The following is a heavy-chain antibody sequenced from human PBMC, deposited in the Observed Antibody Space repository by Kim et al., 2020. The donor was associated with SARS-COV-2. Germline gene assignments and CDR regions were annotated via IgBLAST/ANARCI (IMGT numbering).Heavy chain of an antibody. J-gene: IGHJ4*02. V-gene: IGHV7-4-1*02. D-gene: IGHD6-19*01. CDR3: AAGYSSGWYDY. CDR2: P. Sequence: PTYAQGFTRRFVFSLDTSVSTAYLQISSLKAEDTAVYYCAAGYSSGWYDYWGQGTLVTVSS.